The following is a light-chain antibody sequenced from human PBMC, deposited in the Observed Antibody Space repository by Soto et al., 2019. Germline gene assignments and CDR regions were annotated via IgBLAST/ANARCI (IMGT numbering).Light chain of an antibody. CDR2: EDN. Sequence: NFMLTQPHSVSESPGKTVTISCTRSSGSIASNYVQWYQQRPGSAPNTVIYEDNQRPSGVPDRFSGSIDSSSNSASLTISGLKNEDEADYACQYYDSSNQVFGGGTKVTVL. CDR1: SGSIASNY. CDR3: QYYDSSNQV. V-gene: IGLV6-57*03. J-gene: IGLJ2*01.